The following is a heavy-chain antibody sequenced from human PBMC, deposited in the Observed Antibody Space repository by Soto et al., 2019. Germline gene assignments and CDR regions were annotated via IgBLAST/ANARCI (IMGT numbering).Heavy chain of an antibody. Sequence: ASVKVSCKASGYTFTSYDINWVRQATGQGLEWMGWMNPNSGNTGYAQKFQGRVTMTRNTSISTAYMELSSLRSEDTAVYYCARFGVTMVRGVIINYYYYYMDVWGKGTTVTVSS. CDR1: GYTFTSYD. V-gene: IGHV1-8*01. J-gene: IGHJ6*03. CDR2: MNPNSGNT. D-gene: IGHD3-10*01. CDR3: ARFGVTMVRGVIINYYYYYMDV.